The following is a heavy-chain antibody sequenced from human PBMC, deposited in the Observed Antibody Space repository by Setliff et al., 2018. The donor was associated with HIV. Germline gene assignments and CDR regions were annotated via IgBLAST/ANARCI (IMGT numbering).Heavy chain of an antibody. CDR3: GSHSPPYYSLPDYMHV. J-gene: IGHJ6*03. CDR2: IYTSGS. V-gene: IGHV4-61*09. D-gene: IGHD3-10*01. Sequence: SETLSLTCTVSGGSISSGTYYWSWIRQPAGKGLEWIGHIYTSGSTSGSANYNPSLKSRVTISVDTSKNQFSLKLSSVTAADTSVYYCGSHSPPYYSLPDYMHVWGTGTTVTVSS. CDR1: GGSISSGTYY.